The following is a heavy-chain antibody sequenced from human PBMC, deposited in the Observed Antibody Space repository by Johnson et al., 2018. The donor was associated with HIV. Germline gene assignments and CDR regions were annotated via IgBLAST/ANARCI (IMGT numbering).Heavy chain of an antibody. CDR1: GFTFSSYW. CDR3: ARNPLFSAFDI. J-gene: IGHJ3*02. D-gene: IGHD3-10*02. Sequence: VQLVESGGALVQPGGSLRLSCAASGFTFSSYWMNWVRQAPGKGLQWVANIKQDGSENYYVDSVKGRFTISRDNSKNTLYLQMNSLRAEDTAVYYCARNPLFSAFDIWGQGTMVTVSS. V-gene: IGHV3-7*02. CDR2: IKQDGSEN.